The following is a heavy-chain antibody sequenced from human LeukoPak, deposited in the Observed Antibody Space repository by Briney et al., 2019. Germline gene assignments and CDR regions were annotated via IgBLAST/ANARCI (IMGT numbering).Heavy chain of an antibody. CDR2: IKQDGSET. J-gene: IGHJ4*02. CDR1: GFTFSNYW. V-gene: IGHV3-7*01. D-gene: IGHD5-18*01. CDR3: ARGGGGYSYGKIDS. Sequence: GGSLRLSCAASGFTFSNYWINWVRQAPGKGLEWVANIKQDGSETYCVDSVKGRFTISRDNAKNSLYLQMNSLRDEDTAVYYCARGGGGYSYGKIDSWGQGILVTVSS.